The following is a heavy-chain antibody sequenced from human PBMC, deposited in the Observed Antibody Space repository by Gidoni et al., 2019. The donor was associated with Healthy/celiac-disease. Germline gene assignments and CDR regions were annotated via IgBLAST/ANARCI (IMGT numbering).Heavy chain of an antibody. V-gene: IGHV3-30-3*01. J-gene: IGHJ4*02. CDR1: GFTFSSYA. Sequence: QVQLVESGGGVVQPGRSLRLSCAASGFTFSSYAMPWVRQAPGKGLEWVAVISYDGSNKYYADSVKGRFTISRDNSKNTLYLQMNSLRAEDTAVYYCAREEEISGAYVGTGGYWGQGTLVTVSS. CDR2: ISYDGSNK. CDR3: AREEEISGAYVGTGGY. D-gene: IGHD7-27*01.